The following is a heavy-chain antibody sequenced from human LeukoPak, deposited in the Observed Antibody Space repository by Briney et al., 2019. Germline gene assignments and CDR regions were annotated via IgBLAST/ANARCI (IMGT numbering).Heavy chain of an antibody. CDR1: GLTFSSYW. J-gene: IGHJ4*02. CDR3: ASLAGEYYFDY. D-gene: IGHD3-10*01. CDR2: IKQDGSEK. V-gene: IGHV3-7*01. Sequence: GGSLRLSCAASGLTFSSYWMSWVRQAPGKGLEWVANIKQDGSEKYYVDSVKGRFTISRDNAKNSLYLQMNSLRAEDTAVYYCASLAGEYYFDYWGQGTLVTVSS.